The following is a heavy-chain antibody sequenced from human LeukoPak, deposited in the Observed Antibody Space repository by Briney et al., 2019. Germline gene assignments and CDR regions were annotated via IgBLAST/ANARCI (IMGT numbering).Heavy chain of an antibody. Sequence: SETLSLTCTVSGDSISSSSSYWGWIRQPPGEGLEWIGSIYYSGSTYYNPSLKSRVTISVDTSKNQFSLKLRSVTAADTAVYYCARGKSRGSHIDSWGQGTLVTVSS. CDR2: IYYSGST. CDR3: ARGKSRGSHIDS. D-gene: IGHD1-26*01. J-gene: IGHJ4*02. V-gene: IGHV4-39*07. CDR1: GDSISSSSSY.